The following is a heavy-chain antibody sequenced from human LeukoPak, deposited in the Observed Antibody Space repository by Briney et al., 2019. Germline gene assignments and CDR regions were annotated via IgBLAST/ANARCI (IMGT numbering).Heavy chain of an antibody. CDR3: ARDSRDYGSGSYWDV. CDR2: ITGSIYFSGST. Sequence: SETLSLTCTVSGGSLNNYYWDWIRQPPGKGLEWIGYITGSIYFSGSTKYDPSLESRVAMSVDTSKNQFSLTLSSVTAADTAVYYCARDSRDYGSGSYWDVWGQGTTVTVSS. D-gene: IGHD3-10*01. V-gene: IGHV4-59*01. CDR1: GGSLNNYY. J-gene: IGHJ6*02.